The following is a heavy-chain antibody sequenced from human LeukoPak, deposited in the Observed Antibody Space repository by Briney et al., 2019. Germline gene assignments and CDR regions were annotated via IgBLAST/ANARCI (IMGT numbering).Heavy chain of an antibody. CDR3: ASLSGAVAGRDPFDY. CDR2: ISTSSIYI. V-gene: IGHV3-21*01. CDR1: GFTFSNYG. D-gene: IGHD6-19*01. J-gene: IGHJ4*02. Sequence: GGSLRLSCAASGFTFSNYGMSWVRQAPGKGLEWVSSISTSSIYIYYADSVKGRFTISRDNAKNSLYLQMNSLRAEDTAVYYCASLSGAVAGRDPFDYWGQGTLVTVSS.